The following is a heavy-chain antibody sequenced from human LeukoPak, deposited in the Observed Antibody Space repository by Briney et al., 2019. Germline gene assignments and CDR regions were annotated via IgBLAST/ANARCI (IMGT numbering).Heavy chain of an antibody. Sequence: PSETLSLTCTVSGGSISSSSYYWGWIRQPPGKGLEWIGSIYYSGSTYYNPSLKSRVTISVDTSKNQFSLKLSSVTAADTAVYYCARSSTGSSWFFSPHFDYWGQGTLVTVSS. V-gene: IGHV4-39*01. CDR2: IYYSGST. J-gene: IGHJ4*02. CDR1: GGSISSSSYY. CDR3: ARSSTGSSWFFSPHFDY. D-gene: IGHD6-13*01.